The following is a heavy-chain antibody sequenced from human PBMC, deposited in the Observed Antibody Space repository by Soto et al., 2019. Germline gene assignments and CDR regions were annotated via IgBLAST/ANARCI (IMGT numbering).Heavy chain of an antibody. CDR1: GYNFIKYW. CDR2: IDPSDSHT. Sequence: GESVKISCKVSGYNFIKYWITWVRQMPGKGLEWVGRIDPSDSHTFYSPSFQGHVTISVDKSTDTAYLQLSSLEASDTGIYYCAKQITTFGAVINAFNVQGQGPMVTVSS. J-gene: IGHJ3*01. D-gene: IGHD3-3*01. CDR3: AKQITTFGAVINAFNV. V-gene: IGHV5-10-1*01.